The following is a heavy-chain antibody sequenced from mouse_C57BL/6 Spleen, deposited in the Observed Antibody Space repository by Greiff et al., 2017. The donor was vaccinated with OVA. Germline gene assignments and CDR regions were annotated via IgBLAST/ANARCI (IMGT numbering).Heavy chain of an antibody. CDR3: ARDLYGYGFDY. V-gene: IGHV5-16*01. J-gene: IGHJ2*01. Sequence: EVHLVESEGGLVQPGSSMKLSCTASGFTFSDYYMAWVRQVPEKGLEWVANINYDGSSTYYLDSLKSRFIISRDNAKNILYLQMSSLKSEDTATYYCARDLYGYGFDYWGQGTTLTVSS. CDR2: INYDGSST. D-gene: IGHD2-2*01. CDR1: GFTFSDYY.